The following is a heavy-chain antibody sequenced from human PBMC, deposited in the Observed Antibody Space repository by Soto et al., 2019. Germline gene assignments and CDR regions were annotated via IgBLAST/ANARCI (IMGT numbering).Heavy chain of an antibody. CDR3: AKVAVAGTGKPYYFDY. CDR2: ISGSGGST. J-gene: IGHJ4*02. V-gene: IGHV3-23*01. D-gene: IGHD6-19*01. CDR1: GFTFSSYA. Sequence: EVQLLESGGGLVQPGGSLRLSCAASGFTFSSYAMSWVRQAPGKGLEWVSAISGSGGSTYYADSVKGRFTISRDNSKNTLYLQMNSLRAEDTAVYYCAKVAVAGTGKPYYFDYWGQGTLVTVSS.